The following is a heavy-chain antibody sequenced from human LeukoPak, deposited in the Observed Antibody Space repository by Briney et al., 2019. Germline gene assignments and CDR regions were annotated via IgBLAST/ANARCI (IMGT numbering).Heavy chain of an antibody. V-gene: IGHV3-33*01. Sequence: PGGSLRLSCAASGFTFSSYGMHWVRQAPGKGLEWVAVIWYDGSNKYYADSVKGRFTISRDNSKNTLYLQMNSLRAEDTAVYYCARVVGARSYFDYWGQGTLVTVSS. CDR1: GFTFSSYG. CDR3: ARVVGARSYFDY. D-gene: IGHD1-26*01. J-gene: IGHJ4*02. CDR2: IWYDGSNK.